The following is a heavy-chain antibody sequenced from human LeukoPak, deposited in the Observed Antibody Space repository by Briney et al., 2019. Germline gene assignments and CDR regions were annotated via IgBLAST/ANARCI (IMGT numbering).Heavy chain of an antibody. Sequence: PSETLSLTCTVSGGSISSYYWSWIRQPPGKGLEWIGYIYYSRSTNYNPSLKSRVTISVDTSKNQFSLKLSSVTAADTAVYYCARDLGYSYGYEWGQGTLVTVSS. CDR2: IYYSRST. D-gene: IGHD5-18*01. CDR1: GGSISSYY. CDR3: ARDLGYSYGYE. J-gene: IGHJ4*02. V-gene: IGHV4-59*01.